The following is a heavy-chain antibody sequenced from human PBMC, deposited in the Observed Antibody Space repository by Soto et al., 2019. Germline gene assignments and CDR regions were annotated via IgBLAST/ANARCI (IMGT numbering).Heavy chain of an antibody. Sequence: QVQLVQSGAEVKKPGSSVKVSCKASGGTFSSYAISWVRQAPGQGLEWMGGIIPIFGTANYAQKFQGRVTITADESTSTAYMELSSLRSEDTAVYYCASSPGVNVPAAKVCPWFDPWGQGTLVTVSS. V-gene: IGHV1-69*01. CDR1: GGTFSSYA. CDR2: IIPIFGTA. CDR3: ASSPGVNVPAAKVCPWFDP. D-gene: IGHD2-2*01. J-gene: IGHJ5*02.